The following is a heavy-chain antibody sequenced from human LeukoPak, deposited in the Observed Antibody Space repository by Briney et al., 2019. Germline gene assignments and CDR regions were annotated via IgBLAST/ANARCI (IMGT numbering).Heavy chain of an antibody. V-gene: IGHV3-23*01. J-gene: IGHJ4*02. Sequence: GGSLRLSCAASGFTFSSYAMSWVRQAPGKGLEWVSAISGSGGSTYYADSVKGRFTISRDNSKNTLYLQMTSLRAEDTAVYYCANSFYYGSGSYYLDYWGQGTLVTVSS. D-gene: IGHD3-10*01. CDR3: ANSFYYGSGSYYLDY. CDR2: ISGSGGST. CDR1: GFTFSSYA.